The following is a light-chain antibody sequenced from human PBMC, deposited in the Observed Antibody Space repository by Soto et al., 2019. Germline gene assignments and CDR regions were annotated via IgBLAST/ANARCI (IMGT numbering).Light chain of an antibody. V-gene: IGLV1-40*01. J-gene: IGLJ1*01. CDR2: GNT. Sequence: QSVLTQPPSVSGAPGQRVTISSTGNNSNIGAGYDVHWYQQLPGTVPKLLIYGNTNRPSGVPDRFSGSNSGTSASLAITGLQAEDEADYYCQSYDSSMSDSRVFGTGTKLTVL. CDR1: NSNIGAGYD. CDR3: QSYDSSMSDSRV.